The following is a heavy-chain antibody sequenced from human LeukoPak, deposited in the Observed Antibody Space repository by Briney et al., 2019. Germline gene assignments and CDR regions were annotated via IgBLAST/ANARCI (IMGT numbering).Heavy chain of an antibody. CDR1: GGTFSSYA. D-gene: IGHD6-19*01. J-gene: IGHJ4*02. CDR2: IIPILGIA. Sequence: ASVRVSCKASGGTFSSYAISWVRQAPGQGLEWMGRIIPILGIANYAQKFQGRVTITADKSTSTAYMELSSLRSEDTAVYYCARGDSSGWYSPDYWGQGTLVTVSS. CDR3: ARGDSSGWYSPDY. V-gene: IGHV1-69*04.